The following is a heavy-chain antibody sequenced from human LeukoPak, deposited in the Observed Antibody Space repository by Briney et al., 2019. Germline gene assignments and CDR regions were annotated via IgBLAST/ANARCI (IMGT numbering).Heavy chain of an antibody. CDR1: EFTFNIYW. CDR2: IKQDGSEK. Sequence: PGGSLRLSCAASEFTFNIYWMNWVRQAPGKGLEWVANIKQDGSEKYYVDSVKGRFTISRDNAKNSLYLQMNSLRAEDTAVYYCARGRGMDVWGQGTTVTVSS. J-gene: IGHJ6*02. CDR3: ARGRGMDV. V-gene: IGHV3-7*01.